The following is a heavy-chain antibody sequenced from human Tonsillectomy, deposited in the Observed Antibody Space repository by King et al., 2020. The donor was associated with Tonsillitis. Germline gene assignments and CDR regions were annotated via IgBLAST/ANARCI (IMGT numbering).Heavy chain of an antibody. J-gene: IGHJ3*02. CDR2: ISSSSSYI. Sequence: VQLVESGGGLVKPGGSLRLSCAASGFTFSSYSMNWVRQAPGKGLEWVSSISSSSSYIYYADSVKGRFTISRDNAKNSLYLQMNSLRAEDTAVYYCARASSPRSSGWYAFDIWGQGTMVTVSS. CDR3: ARASSPRSSGWYAFDI. V-gene: IGHV3-21*01. CDR1: GFTFSSYS. D-gene: IGHD6-19*01.